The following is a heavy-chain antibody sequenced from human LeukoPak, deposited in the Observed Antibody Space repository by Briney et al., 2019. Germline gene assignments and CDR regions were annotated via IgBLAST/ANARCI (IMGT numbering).Heavy chain of an antibody. CDR2: ISSSSSYI. D-gene: IGHD1-26*01. CDR3: ARDGDPHSGSYTTHDY. Sequence: GGSLRLSCAASGFTFSSYSMNWVRQAPGKGLEWVSSISSSSSYIYYADSVKGRFTISRDNAKNSLYLQMNSLRAEDTAVYSCARDGDPHSGSYTTHDYWGQGTLVTVSS. V-gene: IGHV3-21*01. CDR1: GFTFSSYS. J-gene: IGHJ4*02.